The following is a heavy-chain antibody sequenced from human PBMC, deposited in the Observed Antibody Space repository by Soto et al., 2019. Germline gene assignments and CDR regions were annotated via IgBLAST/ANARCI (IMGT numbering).Heavy chain of an antibody. J-gene: IGHJ3*02. CDR3: ARDAIEMATIGDAFDI. Sequence: SETLSLTCTVSCGSISSGGYYWSWIRQHPGKGLEWIGYIYYSGSTYYNPSLKSRVTISVDTSKNQFSLKLSSVTAADTAVYYCARDAIEMATIGDAFDIWGQGTMVTVSS. CDR2: IYYSGST. D-gene: IGHD5-12*01. CDR1: CGSISSGGYY. V-gene: IGHV4-31*03.